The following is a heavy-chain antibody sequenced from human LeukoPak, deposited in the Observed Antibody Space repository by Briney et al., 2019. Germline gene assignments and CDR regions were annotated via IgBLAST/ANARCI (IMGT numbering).Heavy chain of an antibody. CDR3: AAAPLNEFWWKF. D-gene: IGHD3-3*01. V-gene: IGHV1-24*01. CDR2: FDPDVGET. Sequence: ASVKVSCNVSGDSLNLLSMHWVRQAPGKGLEWIGGFDPDVGETVSAQHFRDRVTMTEDTSTDTAYMHLTNLRPEDTAIYYCAAAPLNEFWWKFWGQGTLVTVSS. CDR1: GDSLNLLS. J-gene: IGHJ4*02.